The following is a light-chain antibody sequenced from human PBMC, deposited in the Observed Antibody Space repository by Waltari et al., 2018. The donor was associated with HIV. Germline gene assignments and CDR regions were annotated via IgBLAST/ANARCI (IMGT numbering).Light chain of an antibody. J-gene: IGLJ3*02. V-gene: IGLV1-40*01. CDR1: SANIGAGYD. CDR2: GNS. Sequence: QSVLTQPPSVSGAPGQRVTIPCTGSSANIGAGYDLPWYQQLPGTAPKLLIYGNSNRPSGVPDRFSGSKSCTSASLAITGLQAEYEADYYCQSYDSSLSGSVFGGGTKLTVL. CDR3: QSYDSSLSGSV.